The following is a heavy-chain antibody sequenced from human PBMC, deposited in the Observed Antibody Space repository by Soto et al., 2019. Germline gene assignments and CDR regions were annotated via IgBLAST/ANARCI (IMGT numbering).Heavy chain of an antibody. CDR1: GGTFSSYA. V-gene: IGHV1-69*13. D-gene: IGHD3-9*01. CDR2: IIPIFGTA. J-gene: IGHJ6*02. Sequence: SVKVSCKASGGTFSSYAISWVRQAPGQGLEWMGGIIPIFGTANHAQKFQGRVTITADESTSTAYMELSSLRSEDTAVYYCARSLNKLRYFDWLLPTYGMDVWGQGTTVTVSS. CDR3: ARSLNKLRYFDWLLPTYGMDV.